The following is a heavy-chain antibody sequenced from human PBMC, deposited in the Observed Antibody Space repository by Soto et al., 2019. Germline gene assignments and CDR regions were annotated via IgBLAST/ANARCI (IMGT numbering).Heavy chain of an antibody. CDR3: ARAQGTSPWFEP. CDR1: GFTFSSYG. Sequence: GGSLRLSCAASGFTFSSYGMHWVRQAPGKGLEWVAVIWYDGSNKYYADSVKGRFTISRDNSKNTLYLQMNSLRAEDTAVYYCARAQGTSPWFEPWGQGTLVTVS. D-gene: IGHD2-2*01. V-gene: IGHV3-33*01. CDR2: IWYDGSNK. J-gene: IGHJ5*02.